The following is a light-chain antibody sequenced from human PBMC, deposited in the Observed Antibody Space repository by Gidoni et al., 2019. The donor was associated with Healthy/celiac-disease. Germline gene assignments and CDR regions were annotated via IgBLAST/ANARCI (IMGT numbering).Light chain of an antibody. Sequence: EIVLTQSPGTLSLSPGERATLSCRASQSVSSSYLAWYQQKPGQAPRLLIYGASSRATGIPDRFSGSGSGTDFTLTISRLEPEDFAVYYCQQYGSSPIXVXQGTXLEIK. V-gene: IGKV3-20*01. J-gene: IGKJ5*01. CDR3: QQYGSSPIX. CDR1: QSVSSSY. CDR2: GAS.